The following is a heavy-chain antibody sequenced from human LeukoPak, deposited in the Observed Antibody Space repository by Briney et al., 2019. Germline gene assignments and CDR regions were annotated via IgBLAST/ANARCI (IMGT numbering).Heavy chain of an antibody. CDR3: ARHCSCGSCYSVFDY. CDR2: ISYSGST. D-gene: IGHD2-15*01. CDR1: GDSISPYY. Sequence: SETLSLTCTVSGDSISPYYWNWIRQPPGKGLECIGYISYSGSTNYNPSLKSRVTISVDTSKNQFSLKLNSVTAADTAVYYCARHCSCGSCYSVFDYWGHGTLVTVSS. V-gene: IGHV4-59*08. J-gene: IGHJ4*01.